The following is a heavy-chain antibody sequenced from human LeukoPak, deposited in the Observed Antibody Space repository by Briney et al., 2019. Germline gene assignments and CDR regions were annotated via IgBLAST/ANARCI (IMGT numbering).Heavy chain of an antibody. J-gene: IGHJ4*02. D-gene: IGHD3-3*01. CDR3: ARETIFGDIDY. CDR2: INPNSGGT. CDR1: GYTFTNFG. Sequence: ASVKVSCKASGYTFTNFGISWVRQAPGQGLEWMGWINPNSGGTNYAQKFQGWVTMTRDTSISTAYMELSRLRSDDTAVYYCARETIFGDIDYWGQGTLVTVSS. V-gene: IGHV1-2*04.